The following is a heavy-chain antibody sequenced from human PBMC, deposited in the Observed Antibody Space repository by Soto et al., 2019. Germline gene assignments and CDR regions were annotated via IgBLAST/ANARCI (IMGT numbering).Heavy chain of an antibody. J-gene: IGHJ4*02. Sequence: QVQLVESGGGVVQPGRSLRLSCAVSEFTVSTYGMHWVRQAPGKGLEWVAVISRDGGTKYYADSVKGRFTISRDNSRNTLFLEMNSLRGDDMAVYYCSGEVASGYWGQGTLVTVSS. CDR3: SGEVASGY. D-gene: IGHD2-21*01. V-gene: IGHV3-30*03. CDR2: ISRDGGTK. CDR1: EFTVSTYG.